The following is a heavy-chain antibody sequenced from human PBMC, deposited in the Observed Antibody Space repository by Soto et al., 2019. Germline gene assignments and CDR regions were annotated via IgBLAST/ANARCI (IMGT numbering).Heavy chain of an antibody. D-gene: IGHD3-10*01. Sequence: SLWIGWVRQMPGKGLERMGIIDPGDSDTRYSPSFQGQVTMSVDKSINTVYLQWSSLKSSDTAIYYCARRGFIMGRYVFDVWGQGTMVTVSS. CDR3: ARRGFIMGRYVFDV. J-gene: IGHJ3*01. CDR2: IDPGDSDT. CDR1: SLW. V-gene: IGHV5-51*01.